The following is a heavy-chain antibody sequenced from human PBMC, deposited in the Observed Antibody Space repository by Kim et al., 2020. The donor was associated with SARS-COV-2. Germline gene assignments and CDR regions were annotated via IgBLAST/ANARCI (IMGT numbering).Heavy chain of an antibody. CDR2: IYYSGST. V-gene: IGHV4-59*13. J-gene: IGHJ6*02. Sequence: SETLSLTCTVSGGSISSYYWSWIRQPPGKGLEWIGYIYYSGSTNYNPSLKSRVTISVDTSKNQFSLKLSSVTAADTAVYYCARAPVWLSDADYYGMCVWGRGTTVTVSS. D-gene: IGHD3-22*01. CDR1: GGSISSYY. CDR3: ARAPVWLSDADYYGMCV.